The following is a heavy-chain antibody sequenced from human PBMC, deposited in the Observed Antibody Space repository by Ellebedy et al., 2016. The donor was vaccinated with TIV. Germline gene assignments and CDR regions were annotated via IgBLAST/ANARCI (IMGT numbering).Heavy chain of an antibody. CDR1: GYIFSSYS. CDR2: INAGNGER. J-gene: IGHJ6*02. V-gene: IGHV1-3*01. D-gene: IGHD2-2*01. CDR3: AREGMITDFVVVPVTMRPDYYGMDV. Sequence: AASVKVSCKATGYIFSSYSMHWVRHAPGQRLEWMGWINAGNGERQYSKKLHDRVTITRDTSASTAYMELSSLRSEDTAVYYCAREGMITDFVVVPVTMRPDYYGMDVWGQGTTVTVSS.